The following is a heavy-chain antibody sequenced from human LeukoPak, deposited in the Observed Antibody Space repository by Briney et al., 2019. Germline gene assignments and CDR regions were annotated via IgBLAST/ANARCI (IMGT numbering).Heavy chain of an antibody. CDR2: LNLDGSDK. J-gene: IGHJ4*02. Sequence: GGSLRLTCVVSGFTFSESWMSWVRQAPGKGLGWVASLNLDGSDKYYVDSVKGRFTISRDNAKNSLYLQMDSLRVEDTAVYYCAKGKRYPDYWGQGTLVTVSS. CDR1: GFTFSESW. V-gene: IGHV3-7*03. D-gene: IGHD1-1*01. CDR3: AKGKRYPDY.